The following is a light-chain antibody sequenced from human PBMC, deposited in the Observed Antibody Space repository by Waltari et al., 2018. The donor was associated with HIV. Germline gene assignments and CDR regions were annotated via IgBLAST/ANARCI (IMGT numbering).Light chain of an antibody. J-gene: IGLJ1*01. CDR2: EVT. V-gene: IGLV2-23*02. Sequence: QSALTQPASVSGSPGQSITISCTGTSSNVGSDDLVSWYQQHPGEAPKLIIYEVTKRPSGVSNRCAGSKSGNTASLTISGLQAEDEADYYCCSCPRSGIRYVFGTGTKVTVL. CDR1: SSNVGSDDL. CDR3: CSCPRSGIRYV.